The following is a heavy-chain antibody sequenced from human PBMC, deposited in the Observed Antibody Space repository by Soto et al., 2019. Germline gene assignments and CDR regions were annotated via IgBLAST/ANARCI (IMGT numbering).Heavy chain of an antibody. J-gene: IGHJ6*02. V-gene: IGHV3-48*02. Sequence: EVQLVESGGGLVQPGGSLRLSCAASGFTFSSYSINWVRQAPGKGLEWFSYITSDSSTISYADSVKGRFTVSRDNAKNSLYLQMNSRRDEDTAVYYCARVGRGVYGMDVWGQGTSVTVSS. D-gene: IGHD2-8*01. CDR3: ARVGRGVYGMDV. CDR1: GFTFSSYS. CDR2: ITSDSSTI.